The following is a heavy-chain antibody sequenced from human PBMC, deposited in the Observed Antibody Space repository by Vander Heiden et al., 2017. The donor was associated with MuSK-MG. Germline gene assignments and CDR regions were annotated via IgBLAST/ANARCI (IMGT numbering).Heavy chain of an antibody. J-gene: IGHJ4*02. Sequence: QVQLVESGGGVIQPGRSLRLACAASGFTFSSYAMHWVRQAPGKGLEWVAVISYDGSNKYYADAVKGRFTISRDNSKNSLYLQMKRMRAEDTAVYYSPRDRKTTVTAYPGYWGQGTMVTVYS. CDR2: ISYDGSNK. CDR1: GFTFSSYA. V-gene: IGHV3-30*04. D-gene: IGHD4-17*01. CDR3: PRDRKTTVTAYPGY.